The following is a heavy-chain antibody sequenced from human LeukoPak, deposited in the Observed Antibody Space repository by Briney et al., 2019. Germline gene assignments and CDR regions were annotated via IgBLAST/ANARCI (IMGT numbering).Heavy chain of an antibody. CDR1: GYTFTSYY. Sequence: ASVKVSCKASGYTFTSYYMHWVRQAPGQGLEWMGIINPNSGGTNYAQKFQGRVTMTRDTSISTAYMELSRLRSDDTAVYYYASLSSGWPGGVDYWGQGTLVTVSS. CDR2: INPNSGGT. V-gene: IGHV1-2*02. J-gene: IGHJ4*02. D-gene: IGHD6-19*01. CDR3: ASLSSGWPGGVDY.